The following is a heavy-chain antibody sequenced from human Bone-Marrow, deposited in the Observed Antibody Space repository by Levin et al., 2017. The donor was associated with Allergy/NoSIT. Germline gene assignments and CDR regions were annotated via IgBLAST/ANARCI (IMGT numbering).Heavy chain of an antibody. Sequence: PSETLSLNCTVSYGSISSSSWSWGWVRQPPGKGLEWIGNIYYSGRANYNPSLKSRVTISVDTSKNQFSLKVNSLTAADTAVYFCVVVPTAWFYFTSWGQGTLVTVSS. J-gene: IGHJ4*02. D-gene: IGHD2-21*02. CDR1: YGSISSSSWS. CDR2: IYYSGRA. V-gene: IGHV4-39*01. CDR3: VVVPTAWFYFTS.